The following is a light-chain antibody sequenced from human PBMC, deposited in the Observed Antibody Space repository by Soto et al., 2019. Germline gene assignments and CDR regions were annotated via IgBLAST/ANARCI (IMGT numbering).Light chain of an antibody. Sequence: QSVLTQPPSASGTPGQRVSISCSGTNSNIGSNYVNWYQQLPGTAPKLLIYSSNQRPSGVPDRFSGSKSGTLASLAISGLQSEDEADYYCAASDDGLNAVVFGGGTKLTVL. J-gene: IGLJ2*01. CDR3: AASDDGLNAVV. CDR2: SSN. V-gene: IGLV1-44*01. CDR1: NSNIGSNY.